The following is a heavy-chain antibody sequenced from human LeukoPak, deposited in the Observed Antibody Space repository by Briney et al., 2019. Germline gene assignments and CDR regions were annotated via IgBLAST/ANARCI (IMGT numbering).Heavy chain of an antibody. Sequence: GGSLRRSCAASGFTFGDYWMSWVRQAPGKGLEWVANMNQDGSETYYVDSVKGRFTISRDNAKNSLYLQMNSLRDEDTAVYFCARDAPGSYYFYWGQGTLVAVSS. V-gene: IGHV3-7*03. CDR1: GFTFGDYW. J-gene: IGHJ4*02. CDR2: MNQDGSET. CDR3: ARDAPGSYYFY. D-gene: IGHD1-26*01.